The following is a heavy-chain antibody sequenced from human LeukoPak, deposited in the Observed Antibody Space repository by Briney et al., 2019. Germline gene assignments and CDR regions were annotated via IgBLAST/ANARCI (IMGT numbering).Heavy chain of an antibody. CDR3: ARQRGSGCLDY. CDR2: IQPDGSQG. V-gene: IGHV3-7*01. Sequence: GGSLRLSCGASGFTFGSYWMTWVRQAPGKGLEWVANIQPDGSQGLYVDSVKGRFIISRDNAKKSLSLQMNSLRAEDTAVYYCARQRGSGCLDYWGQGTLVTVSS. J-gene: IGHJ4*02. CDR1: GFTFGSYW. D-gene: IGHD6-19*01.